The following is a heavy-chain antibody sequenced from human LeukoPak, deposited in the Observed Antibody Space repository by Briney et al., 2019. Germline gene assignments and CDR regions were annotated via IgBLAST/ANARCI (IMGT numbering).Heavy chain of an antibody. D-gene: IGHD3-3*01. CDR2: VSYTGDA. V-gene: IGHV4-59*01. Sequence: SETLSPTCTVPGGAISSYYWSWIRQPPGKGLEWIGYVSYTGDASQNPSLRGRVTMSVDTSNNQVSLELSSVTAADTAVYYCARGWNYGDYWGQGTLVTVSS. J-gene: IGHJ4*02. CDR1: GGAISSYY. CDR3: ARGWNYGDY.